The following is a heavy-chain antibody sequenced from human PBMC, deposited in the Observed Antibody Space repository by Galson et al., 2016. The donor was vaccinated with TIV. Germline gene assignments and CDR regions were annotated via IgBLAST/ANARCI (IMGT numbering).Heavy chain of an antibody. CDR3: ARVQESLAAVEAFDV. D-gene: IGHD2-15*01. J-gene: IGHJ3*01. CDR1: GFAVSSNQ. CDR2: IYSGGTP. Sequence: SLRLSCAASGFAVSSNQMNWVRQAPGKGLEWVSTIYSGGTPEYADPVKGRFIISRDTLKNTVSLQMNTLRTEDTAVYFCARVQESLAAVEAFDVWGQGTLVTVSS. V-gene: IGHV3-53*01.